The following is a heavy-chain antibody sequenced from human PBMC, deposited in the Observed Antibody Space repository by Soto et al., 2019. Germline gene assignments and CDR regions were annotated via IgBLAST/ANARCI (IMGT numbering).Heavy chain of an antibody. V-gene: IGHV3-30*18. CDR3: AKDLKTTYYDILTGYYSGYYFDY. D-gene: IGHD3-9*01. CDR2: ISYDGSNK. Sequence: PGGSLRLSCAASGFTFSSYGMHWVRQAPGKGLEWVAVISYDGSNKYYADSVKGRFTISRDNSKNTLYLQMNSLRAEDTAVYYCAKDLKTTYYDILTGYYSGYYFDYWGQGTLVTVSS. CDR1: GFTFSSYG. J-gene: IGHJ4*02.